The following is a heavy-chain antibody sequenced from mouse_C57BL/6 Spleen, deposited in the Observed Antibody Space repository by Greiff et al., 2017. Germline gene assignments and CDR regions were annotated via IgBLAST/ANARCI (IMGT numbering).Heavy chain of an antibody. CDR3: ARVYYYGRGFDD. Sequence: QVQLQQPGAELVMPGASVTLSCKASGYTFTSYWMHWVKQRPGQGLEWIGEIDPSDSSNNYNQKFKGKSTLTVDNSSSTAYMQLSSLTSEDTAVYYCARVYYYGRGFDDWGQGTTLTVSS. CDR2: IDPSDSSN. J-gene: IGHJ2*01. D-gene: IGHD1-1*01. CDR1: GYTFTSYW. V-gene: IGHV1-69*01.